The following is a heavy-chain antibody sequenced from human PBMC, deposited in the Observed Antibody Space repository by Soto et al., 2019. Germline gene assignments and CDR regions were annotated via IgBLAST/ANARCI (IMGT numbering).Heavy chain of an antibody. CDR3: AIRGYTYGYYSSY. Sequence: GESLKISCKGSGYTFTSYWIGWVRQTPGKGLEWMGIIFPVDSDTTYSPSFQGQVTISADKSITTAYLQWSSLKASDTAMYYCAIRGYTYGYYSSYWGQGTLVTVSS. D-gene: IGHD5-18*01. CDR1: GYTFTSYW. CDR2: IFPVDSDT. J-gene: IGHJ4*02. V-gene: IGHV5-51*01.